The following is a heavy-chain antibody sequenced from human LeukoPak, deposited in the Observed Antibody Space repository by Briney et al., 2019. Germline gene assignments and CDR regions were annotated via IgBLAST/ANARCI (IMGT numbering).Heavy chain of an antibody. CDR3: ARYSAYDSWFDP. D-gene: IGHD5-12*01. CDR2: IYTTGST. J-gene: IGHJ5*02. CDR1: GGSISSGSYY. V-gene: IGHV4-61*02. Sequence: SETLSLTCTVSGGSISSGSYYWSWIRQPAGKGLEWIGRIYTTGSTNYNPSLKSRVTISVDTSENQFSLKLSSVTAADTAVYYCARYSAYDSWFDPWGQGTLVTVSS.